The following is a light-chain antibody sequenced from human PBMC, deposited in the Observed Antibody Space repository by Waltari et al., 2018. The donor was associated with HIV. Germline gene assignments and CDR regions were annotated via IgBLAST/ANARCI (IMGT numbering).Light chain of an antibody. V-gene: IGKV1-12*01. CDR1: QNIGRS. CDR3: QQASSFPHT. CDR2: EAS. J-gene: IGKJ2*01. Sequence: IQVTQSPSYVSESVGGGVSISCRASQNIGRSLAVYKLKPGKAPKLLVYEASRLNDGVPARFHATGSKSNFTLDINNLQSEDFAIYVCQQASSFPHTFG.